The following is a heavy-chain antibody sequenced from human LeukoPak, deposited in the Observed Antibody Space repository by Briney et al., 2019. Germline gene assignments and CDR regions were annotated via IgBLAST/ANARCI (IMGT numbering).Heavy chain of an antibody. CDR3: ARHRTYYYGSGSYYNGMDV. Sequence: PAETLSLTCAVYGGSFSGYYWSWIRQPPGKGLEWIGEINHSGSTNYNPSLKSRVTISVDTSKNQFSLKLSSVTAADTAVYYCARHRTYYYGSGSYYNGMDVWGQGTTVTVSS. D-gene: IGHD3-10*01. CDR2: INHSGST. V-gene: IGHV4-34*01. CDR1: GGSFSGYY. J-gene: IGHJ6*02.